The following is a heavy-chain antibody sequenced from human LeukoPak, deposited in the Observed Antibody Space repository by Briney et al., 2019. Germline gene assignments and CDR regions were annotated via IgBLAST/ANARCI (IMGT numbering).Heavy chain of an antibody. J-gene: IGHJ6*03. D-gene: IGHD6-6*01. CDR1: GYSISSGYY. V-gene: IGHV4-38-2*02. CDR3: ARAFEYSSSWGGSYYYYYMDV. Sequence: SKTLSLTCTVSGYSISSGYYWGWIRQPPGKGLEWIGSIYHSGSTYYNPSLKSRVTISVDTSKNQFSLKLSSVTAADTAVYYCARAFEYSSSWGGSYYYYYMDVWGKGTTVTVSS. CDR2: IYHSGST.